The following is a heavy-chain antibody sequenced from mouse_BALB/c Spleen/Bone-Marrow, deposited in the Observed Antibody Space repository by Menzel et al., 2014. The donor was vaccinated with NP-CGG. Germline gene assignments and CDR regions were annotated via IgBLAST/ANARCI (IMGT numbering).Heavy chain of an antibody. CDR2: INPSNGRT. CDR3: AARLSHLAMDY. V-gene: IGHV1S81*02. Sequence: QVQLQQSGAELVKPGASLKLSCKASGYTFTNYWIHWVMQRPGQGLEWIGEINPSNGRTNYNEKFKTKATLTVDKSSSTAYMQLSSLTSEDSAVNYCAARLSHLAMDYWGQGTSVTVSS. J-gene: IGHJ4*01. D-gene: IGHD2-2*01. CDR1: GYTFTNYW.